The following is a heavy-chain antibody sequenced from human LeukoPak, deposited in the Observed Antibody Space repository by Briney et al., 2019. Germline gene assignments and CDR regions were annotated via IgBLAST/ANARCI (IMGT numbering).Heavy chain of an antibody. Sequence: WIGSIYHSRRTYYNPSLKSGVTISVDTSKNNFSLKLSSVTAADTAVYYCARVCSSTSCYSYWGQGTLVTVSS. CDR2: IYHSRRT. CDR3: ARVCSSTSCYSY. J-gene: IGHJ4*02. V-gene: IGHV4-38-2*02. D-gene: IGHD2-2*01.